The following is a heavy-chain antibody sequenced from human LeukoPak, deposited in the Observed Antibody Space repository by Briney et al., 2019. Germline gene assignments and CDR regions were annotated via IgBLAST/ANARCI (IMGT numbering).Heavy chain of an antibody. J-gene: IGHJ6*03. CDR3: ARDGRDNYGGNSGYYYYYYMDV. V-gene: IGHV1-2*02. CDR2: INPNSGGT. Sequence: GASVKVSCKASGYTFTGYYMHWVRQAPGQGLEWMGWINPNSGGTNYAQKFQGRVTMTRDTSISTAYMELSRLRSDDTAVYYCARDGRDNYGGNSGYYYYYYMDVWGKGTTVTVSS. D-gene: IGHD4-23*01. CDR1: GYTFTGYY.